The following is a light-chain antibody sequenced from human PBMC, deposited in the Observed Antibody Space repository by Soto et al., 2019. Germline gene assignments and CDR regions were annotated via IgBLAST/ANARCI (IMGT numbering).Light chain of an antibody. V-gene: IGKV3-11*01. CDR2: DAS. J-gene: IGKJ4*01. Sequence: EIVLTQSPATLSLSPGERATLSCRASQSVNSVLAWYQQKPNQAPRLLIYDASNRAPGIPARFSGSGSGTDFSLTISSLEPEDFAVYYCQQRGSWPLTFGGG. CDR1: QSVNSV. CDR3: QQRGSWPLT.